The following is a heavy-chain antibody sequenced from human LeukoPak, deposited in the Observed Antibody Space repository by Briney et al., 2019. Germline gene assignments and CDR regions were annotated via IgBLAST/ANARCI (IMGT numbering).Heavy chain of an antibody. J-gene: IGHJ5*02. Sequence: SETLSLTCTVSGASISTYYWSWIRQPPGKGLEWIGYIYYSASTNYNPSLKSRVTISVDTSKNQFSLKLSSVTAADTAVYYCARGRQTYYYGSGSLRFDPWGQGTLVTVSS. V-gene: IGHV4-59*12. CDR3: ARGRQTYYYGSGSLRFDP. D-gene: IGHD3-10*01. CDR2: IYYSAST. CDR1: GASISTYY.